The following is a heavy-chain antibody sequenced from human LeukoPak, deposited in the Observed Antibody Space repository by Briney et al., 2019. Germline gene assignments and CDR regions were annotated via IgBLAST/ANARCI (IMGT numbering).Heavy chain of an antibody. D-gene: IGHD6-13*01. Sequence: GGSLRLSCAASGFTLSSNYMSWVRQAPGKGLEYVSVIYTGGSTYYADSVKGRFTISRDKSKNTLDLQMDSLRAEDTAVYYCARLIAAAGRVYFDSWGQGTLVTVSS. CDR2: IYTGGST. CDR3: ARLIAAAGRVYFDS. CDR1: GFTLSSNY. J-gene: IGHJ4*02. V-gene: IGHV3-53*01.